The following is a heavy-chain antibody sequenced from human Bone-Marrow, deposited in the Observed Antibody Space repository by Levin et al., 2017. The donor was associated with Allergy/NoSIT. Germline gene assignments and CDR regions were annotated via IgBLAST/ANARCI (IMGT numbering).Heavy chain of an antibody. V-gene: IGHV3-30*18. CDR3: AKSGGLSPMVHSDY. Sequence: PGGSLRLSCAASGFTFSSYGMHWVRQAPGKGLEWVAVISYDGSNKYYADSVKGRFTISRDNSKNTLYLQMNSLRAEDTAVYYCAKSGGLSPMVHSDYWGQGTLVTVSS. CDR1: GFTFSSYG. D-gene: IGHD3-10*01. J-gene: IGHJ4*02. CDR2: ISYDGSNK.